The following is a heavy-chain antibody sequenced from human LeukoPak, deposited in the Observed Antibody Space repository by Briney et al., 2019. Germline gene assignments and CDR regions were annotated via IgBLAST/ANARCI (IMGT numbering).Heavy chain of an antibody. Sequence: ASVKVSCKASGYTFTGYYMHWVRQAPGQWLEWMGWINPNSGGTNYAQKFQGRVTMTRDTSISTAYMELSRLRSDDTAVYYCARDLVVPAAANWFDPWGQGTLVTVSS. CDR1: GYTFTGYY. D-gene: IGHD2-2*01. CDR3: ARDLVVPAAANWFDP. J-gene: IGHJ5*02. V-gene: IGHV1-2*02. CDR2: INPNSGGT.